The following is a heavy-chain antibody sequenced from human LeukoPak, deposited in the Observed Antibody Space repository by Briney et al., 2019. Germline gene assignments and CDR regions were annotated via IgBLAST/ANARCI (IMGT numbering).Heavy chain of an antibody. CDR2: IYYSGST. D-gene: IGHD3-22*01. J-gene: IGHJ6*03. CDR3: ARGDSSGYSPPGGYYYYYMDV. CDR1: GGSISSYY. Sequence: SETLSLTCTVSGGSISSYYWSWIRQPPGKGLEWIGYIYYSGSTNYNPSLKSRVTISVDTSKNQFSLKLSSVTAADTAVYYCARGDSSGYSPPGGYYYYYMDVWGKGTTVTVSS. V-gene: IGHV4-59*01.